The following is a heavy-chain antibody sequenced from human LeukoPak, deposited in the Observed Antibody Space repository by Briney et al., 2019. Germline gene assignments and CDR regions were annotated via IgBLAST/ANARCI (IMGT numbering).Heavy chain of an antibody. CDR2: IYHSGST. Sequence: KTSETLSLTCAVSGYSIGSGYYWGWIRQPPGKGLEWIGSIYHSGSTYYNPSLKSRVTISVDTSKNQFSLKLSSVTAADTAVYYCARPKSTYYTDAFDIWGQGTMVTVSS. CDR3: ARPKSTYYTDAFDI. CDR1: GYSIGSGYY. V-gene: IGHV4-38-2*01. D-gene: IGHD3-3*01. J-gene: IGHJ3*02.